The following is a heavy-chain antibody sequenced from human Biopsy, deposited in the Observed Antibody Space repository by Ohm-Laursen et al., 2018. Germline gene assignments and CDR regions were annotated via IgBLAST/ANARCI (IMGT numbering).Heavy chain of an antibody. Sequence: ASVKVSCNVSGYTLNELSMHWVRQVPGKGLEWMGGFAPENGKTVYAQNFQARVSLTKDTSTDTAYMELRSLRSEDTAVYYCAADINVWNVNYWGQGTQVTVSS. CDR1: GYTLNELS. CDR2: FAPENGKT. V-gene: IGHV1-24*01. J-gene: IGHJ4*02. CDR3: AADINVWNVNY. D-gene: IGHD1-1*01.